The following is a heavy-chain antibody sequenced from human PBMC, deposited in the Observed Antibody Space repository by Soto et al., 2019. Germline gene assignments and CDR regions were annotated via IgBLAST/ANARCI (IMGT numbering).Heavy chain of an antibody. D-gene: IGHD1-26*01. CDR1: GFTFSSNY. V-gene: IGHV3-53*04. CDR2: IYSGGST. Sequence: EVQLVESGGGLVQPGGSLRLSCAASGFTFSSNYMSWVRQAPGKGLEWVSVIYSGGSTYYADYVKGRFTISRHNTKNTQYLQMNSLSAEDTAVSYCYSGRWVGIMNYYYMDVWGKGTTVTVSS. CDR3: YSGRWVGIMNYYYMDV. J-gene: IGHJ6*03.